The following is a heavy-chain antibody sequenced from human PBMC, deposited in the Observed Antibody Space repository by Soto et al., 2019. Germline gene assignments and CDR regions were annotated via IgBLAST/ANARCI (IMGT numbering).Heavy chain of an antibody. CDR2: ITRNSDI. CDR1: GFTFSSYS. J-gene: IGHJ6*02. Sequence: GGSLRLSCAASGFTFSSYSIHWVRQAPGRGLEWVSAITRNSDIYYADSVKGRFTISRDNAKNSVSLQMDSLRAEDTAVYYCAREETAWPLAYGLDGWGPGTTVTV. V-gene: IGHV3-21*01. D-gene: IGHD2-21*02. CDR3: AREETAWPLAYGLDG.